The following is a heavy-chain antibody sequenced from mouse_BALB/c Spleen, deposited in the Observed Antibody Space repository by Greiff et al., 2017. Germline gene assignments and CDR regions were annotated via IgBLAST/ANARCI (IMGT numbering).Heavy chain of an antibody. V-gene: IGHV5-9-4*01. Sequence: EVKLEESGGGLVKPGGSLKLSCAASGFTFSSYAMSWVRQSPEKRLEWVAEISSGGSYTYYPDTVTGRFTISRDNAKNTLYLEMSSLRSEDTAMYYCAREEGYEAMDYWGQGTSVTVSS. J-gene: IGHJ4*01. CDR3: AREEGYEAMDY. D-gene: IGHD2-14*01. CDR2: ISSGGSYT. CDR1: GFTFSSYA.